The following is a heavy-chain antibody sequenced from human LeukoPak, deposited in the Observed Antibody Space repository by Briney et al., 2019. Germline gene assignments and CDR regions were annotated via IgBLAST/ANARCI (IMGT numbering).Heavy chain of an antibody. V-gene: IGHV1-18*01. CDR2: ISAYNGNT. D-gene: IGHD3-22*01. CDR1: GYTFTTYG. Sequence: ASVKVSCKASGYTFTTYGISWVRQAPGQGLEWMGWISAYNGNTNYAQKLQGRVTMTTDTSTSTAYMELRSLRSDDTAVYYCARNYDSSGPTRVHFDYWGQGTLVTVSS. J-gene: IGHJ4*02. CDR3: ARNYDSSGPTRVHFDY.